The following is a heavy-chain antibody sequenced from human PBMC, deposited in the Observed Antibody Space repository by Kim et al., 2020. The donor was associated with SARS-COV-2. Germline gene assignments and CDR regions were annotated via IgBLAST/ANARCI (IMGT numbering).Heavy chain of an antibody. V-gene: IGHV3-21*01. CDR2: VSSSSSDK. CDR3: ATIAAAGTGTYYYYGMDV. CDR1: GFTFSSYS. J-gene: IGHJ6*02. D-gene: IGHD6-13*01. Sequence: GGSLRLSCAASGFTFSSYSMNWVRQAPGKGLEWVSSVSSSSSDKNYADSVKGRFTISRDNAKNSLYLQMNSLRAEDTAVYYCATIAAAGTGTYYYYGMDVWGQGTTVTVPS.